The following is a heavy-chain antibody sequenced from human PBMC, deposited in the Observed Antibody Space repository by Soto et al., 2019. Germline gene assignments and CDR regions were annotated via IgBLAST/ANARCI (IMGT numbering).Heavy chain of an antibody. J-gene: IGHJ3*02. V-gene: IGHV1-18*01. D-gene: IGHD3-22*01. Sequence: ASVKVSCKASGYTFTRYGISWVRQAPGQGLEWMGWISAYNGNTNYAQKLQGRVTMTTDTSTSTAYMELRSLRSDDTAVYYCARDLTSDYYDSSGYGDAFDIWGQGTMVTVSS. CDR3: ARDLTSDYYDSSGYGDAFDI. CDR1: GYTFTRYG. CDR2: ISAYNGNT.